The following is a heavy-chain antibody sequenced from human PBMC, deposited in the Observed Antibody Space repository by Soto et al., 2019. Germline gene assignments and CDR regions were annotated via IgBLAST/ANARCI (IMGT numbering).Heavy chain of an antibody. J-gene: IGHJ4*02. Sequence: QVQLVQSGAEVKKPGASVKVPCEGSGYTFIDYYMHWVRQAPGQGFEWMGRISPKSGGTNYAQKFQGRVTMTWDTSRNTAYMELSSLMSEDTAVYYCARPPGYISDWYYFDLWGQGTLVTVSS. CDR1: GYTFIDYY. CDR3: ARPPGYISDWYYFDL. V-gene: IGHV1-2*02. CDR2: ISPKSGGT. D-gene: IGHD6-19*01.